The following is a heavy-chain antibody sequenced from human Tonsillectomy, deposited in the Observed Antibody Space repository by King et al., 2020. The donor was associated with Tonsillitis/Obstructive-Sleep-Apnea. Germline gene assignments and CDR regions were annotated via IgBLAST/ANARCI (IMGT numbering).Heavy chain of an antibody. J-gene: IGHJ6*02. D-gene: IGHD3/OR15-3a*01. CDR2: IWYDGNKK. V-gene: IGHV3-33*01. CDR1: GFTFSRYG. Sequence: VQLVESGGGVVQPGRSLRLSCAASGFTFSRYGMHWVRQAPGKGLEWVAIIWYDGNKKYYADSVKGRFTISRDSSKNTLYLQMNSLRGEDTAVYYCARVIIGPTLNSSSDMAAWGQGTTVTVSS. CDR3: ARVIIGPTLNSSSDMAA.